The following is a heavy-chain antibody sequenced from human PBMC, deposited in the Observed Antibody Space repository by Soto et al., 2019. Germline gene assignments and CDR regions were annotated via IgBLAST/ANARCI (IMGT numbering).Heavy chain of an antibody. CDR3: ARILTGYYKDPGSGCDF. V-gene: IGHV4-39*01. J-gene: IGHJ4*02. D-gene: IGHD3-9*01. Sequence: SETLSLACTVSGGSISNSNYYWGWIRQPPGKGLDWIGSIYYSGSTYYNPSLKSRVTISVDRSKNQFSLKLSSVTAADTAVYYCARILTGYYKDPGSGCDFWGQGTLVTVSS. CDR1: GGSISNSNYY. CDR2: IYYSGST.